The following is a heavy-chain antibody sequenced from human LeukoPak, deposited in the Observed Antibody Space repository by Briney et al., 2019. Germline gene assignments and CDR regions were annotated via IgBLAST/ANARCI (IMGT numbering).Heavy chain of an antibody. CDR3: ARDRDGYNYHFDY. Sequence: GGSLRLSCAASGFTFSDYYMSWIRQAPGKGLEWVSYISSSGSTIYYADSVKGRFTISRDNAKNSLYLQMNGLRAEDTAVYYCARDRDGYNYHFDYWGQGTLVTVSS. J-gene: IGHJ4*02. D-gene: IGHD5-24*01. CDR1: GFTFSDYY. CDR2: ISSSGSTI. V-gene: IGHV3-11*01.